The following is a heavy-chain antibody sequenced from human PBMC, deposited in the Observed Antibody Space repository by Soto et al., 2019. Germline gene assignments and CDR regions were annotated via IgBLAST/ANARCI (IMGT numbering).Heavy chain of an antibody. CDR1: VYSIISGYY. CDR3: ARGTDY. V-gene: IGHV4-38-2*01. Sequence: PSETLSLTCGFSVYSIISGYYWGWIRQPPGKGLEWIGSIYHTGSTYYNPSLKSRVTISVDTSKNHFSLKLSSVTAADTAVYYCARGTDYWGQGTVVTVSS. CDR2: IYHTGST. J-gene: IGHJ4*02.